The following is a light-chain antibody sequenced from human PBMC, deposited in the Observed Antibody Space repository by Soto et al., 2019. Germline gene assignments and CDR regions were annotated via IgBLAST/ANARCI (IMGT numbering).Light chain of an antibody. V-gene: IGLV2-14*01. J-gene: IGLJ2*01. Sequence: QSVLTQPASVSGSPGQSITISCTGTSSDVGGFNYVSWYQQHPGKVPKLMIYDVINRPSGVSNRFSGSKSGNTASLTISGLKAEDETDYHCNSYTSINTRVLGGRTKVTVL. CDR3: NSYTSINTRV. CDR1: SSDVGGFNY. CDR2: DVI.